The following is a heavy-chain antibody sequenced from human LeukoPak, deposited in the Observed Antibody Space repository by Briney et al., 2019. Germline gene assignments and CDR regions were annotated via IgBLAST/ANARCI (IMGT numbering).Heavy chain of an antibody. CDR1: GGTFSSYA. CDR2: IILIFGTA. Sequence: ASVNVSCKASGGTFSSYAISWVRQAPGQGLELMGGIILIFGTANYAQKFQGRVTIHADESTSTAYMELSSRRSEDTAVYYCAREAGAKFDYWGQGTLVTVSS. CDR3: AREAGAKFDY. J-gene: IGHJ4*02. V-gene: IGHV1-69*13. D-gene: IGHD1-26*01.